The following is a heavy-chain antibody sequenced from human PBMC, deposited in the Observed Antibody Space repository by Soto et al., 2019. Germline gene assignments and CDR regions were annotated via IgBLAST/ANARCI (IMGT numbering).Heavy chain of an antibody. V-gene: IGHV1-69*13. D-gene: IGHD2-15*01. CDR1: GGTFSSYA. CDR2: IIPIFGTA. CDR3: ARSQGGSSSLDIYYYYYYGMDV. J-gene: IGHJ6*02. Sequence: GASVKVSCKAPGGTFSSYAISWVRQAPGQGLEWMGGIIPIFGTAKYAQKFQGRVTITADESTSTGYMELSSLRSEDTAVYYCARSQGGSSSLDIYYYYYYGMDVWAQGTTVTVSS.